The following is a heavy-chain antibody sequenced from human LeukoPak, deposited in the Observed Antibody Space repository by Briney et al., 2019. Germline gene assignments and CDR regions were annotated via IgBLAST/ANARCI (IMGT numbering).Heavy chain of an antibody. D-gene: IGHD3-10*01. V-gene: IGHV1-46*01. CDR2: INPSGGST. J-gene: IGHJ6*03. CDR3: AGEPRYYYGSGSHSRYYYMDV. Sequence: AASVKVSCKASGYTFTSYYMHWVRQAPGQGLEWMGIINPSGGSTNNAQKFQGRVTVTRDTSTSTVYMELSSLRFEDTAVYYCAGEPRYYYGSGSHSRYYYMDVWGKGTTVTVSS. CDR1: GYTFTSYY.